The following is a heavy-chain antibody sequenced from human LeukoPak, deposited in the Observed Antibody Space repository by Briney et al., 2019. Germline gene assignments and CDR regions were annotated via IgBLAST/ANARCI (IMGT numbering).Heavy chain of an antibody. CDR2: IYTSWST. CDR3: SRGLPIAGNFDY. D-gene: IGHD6-13*01. J-gene: IGHJ4*02. CDR1: GGSISSCY. V-gene: IGHV4-4*07. Sequence: SETLSLTCTVSGGSISSCYWSWIRKPARKGLEWVGRIYTSWSTNYNPSLTSQVTMSVDTSKNQFSLKLSSLPAPDTAVYYLSRGLPIAGNFDYWGQGTLLTVSS.